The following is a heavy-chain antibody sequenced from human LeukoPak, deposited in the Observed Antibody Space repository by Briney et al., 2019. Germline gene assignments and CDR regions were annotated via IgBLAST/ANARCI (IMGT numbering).Heavy chain of an antibody. CDR2: IYYTGNT. V-gene: IGHV4-39*01. CDR3: ARQTGSGLFTLP. J-gene: IGHJ4*02. D-gene: IGHD3/OR15-3a*01. Sequence: SETLSLTCTVSGVSINSSNSYWGWIRQPPGKGLEWIGSIYYTGNTYYNASLKSRVTISIDTPKNQISLRLTSVIATDTAMYYCARQTGSGLFTLPGGQGTLVTVSS. CDR1: GVSINSSNSY.